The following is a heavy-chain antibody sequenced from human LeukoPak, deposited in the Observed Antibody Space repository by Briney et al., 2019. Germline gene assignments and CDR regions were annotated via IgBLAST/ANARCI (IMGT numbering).Heavy chain of an antibody. D-gene: IGHD6-13*01. CDR2: ISSSSSTI. J-gene: IGHJ5*02. CDR3: ARGGSSWYRGENWFDP. Sequence: GGSLRLSCAASGFTFSSYSMNWVRQAPGKWMEWVSYISSSSSTIYYADSVKGRFTISRDNAKNSLYLQMNSLRDEDTAVYYGARGGSSWYRGENWFDPWGQGTLVTVSS. V-gene: IGHV3-48*02. CDR1: GFTFSSYS.